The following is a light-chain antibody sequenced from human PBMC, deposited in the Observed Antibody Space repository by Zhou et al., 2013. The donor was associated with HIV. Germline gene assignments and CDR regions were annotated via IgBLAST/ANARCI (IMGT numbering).Light chain of an antibody. J-gene: IGKJ2*01. CDR1: HGIGTY. CDR2: AAS. V-gene: IGKV1-9*01. Sequence: TQLTQSPSSLSASVGDRVTITCRASHGIGTYLAWYQQKPGRAPKLLIYAASTLQSGVPSRFSGSGSGTDFTLTISCLQSEDFATYYCQQYYSYPPYTFGQGTKLEIK. CDR3: QQYYSYPPYT.